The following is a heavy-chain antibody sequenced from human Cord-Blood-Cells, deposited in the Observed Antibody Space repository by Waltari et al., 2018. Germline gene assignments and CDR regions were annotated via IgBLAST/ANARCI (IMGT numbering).Heavy chain of an antibody. V-gene: IGHV3-30*02. CDR3: AKMGSTVLNWFDP. D-gene: IGHD4-17*01. Sequence: QVQLVESGGGVVQPGGSLRLSCAASGFTFSSYGMHWVRQAPGKGLEWVAFLRYDGRNKYYADSVKGRFTISRDNSKNTLYLQMNSLRAEDTAVYYCAKMGSTVLNWFDPWGQGTLVTVSS. J-gene: IGHJ5*02. CDR2: LRYDGRNK. CDR1: GFTFSSYG.